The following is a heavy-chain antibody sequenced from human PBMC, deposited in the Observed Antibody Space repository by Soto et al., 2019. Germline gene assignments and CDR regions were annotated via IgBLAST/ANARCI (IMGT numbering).Heavy chain of an antibody. CDR1: GGSFSGYY. Sequence: SETLSLTCAVYGGSFSGYYWSWIRQPPGKGLEWIGEINHSGSTNYNPSLKSRVTISVDTSKNQFSLKLSSVTAADTAVYYCARTPFSDITIFGVVIMPSHYYMDVWGKGTTVPVSS. CDR2: INHSGST. V-gene: IGHV4-34*01. CDR3: ARTPFSDITIFGVVIMPSHYYMDV. J-gene: IGHJ6*03. D-gene: IGHD3-3*01.